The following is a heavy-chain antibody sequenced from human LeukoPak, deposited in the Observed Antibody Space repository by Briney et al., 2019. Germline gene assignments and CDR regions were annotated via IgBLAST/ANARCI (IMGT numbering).Heavy chain of an antibody. CDR3: ARHQTSYDYVWGSYPGYFQH. D-gene: IGHD3-16*02. J-gene: IGHJ1*01. V-gene: IGHV4-61*08. CDR2: IYYSGST. CDR1: GGSISTGGEY. Sequence: SETLSLTCTVSGGSISTGGEYWRWTRQPPGKGLEWIGRIYYSGSTNDNPSLKSQVNISVDTSKNQFSLKLSSVPAAVTAVYYCARHQTSYDYVWGSYPGYFQHWGQGTLVTVSS.